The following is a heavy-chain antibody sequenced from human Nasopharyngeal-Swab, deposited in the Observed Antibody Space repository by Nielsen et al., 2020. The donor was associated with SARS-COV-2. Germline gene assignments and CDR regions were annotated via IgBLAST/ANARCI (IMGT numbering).Heavy chain of an antibody. V-gene: IGHV3-23*01. Sequence: GESLKISCAASGFTFSSYAMSWVRQAPGKGLEWVSAISGSGGSTYYADSVKGRFTISRDNSKNTLYLQMNSLRAEDTAVYYCASETSGSFGAYGMDVWGQGTTVTVSS. CDR3: ASETSGSFGAYGMDV. D-gene: IGHD3-10*01. CDR2: ISGSGGST. J-gene: IGHJ6*02. CDR1: GFTFSSYA.